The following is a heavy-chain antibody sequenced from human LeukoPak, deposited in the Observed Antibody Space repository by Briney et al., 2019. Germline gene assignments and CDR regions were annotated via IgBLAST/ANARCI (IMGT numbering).Heavy chain of an antibody. J-gene: IGHJ4*02. Sequence: GGSLRLSCAASGFTFSSYSMNWVRQAPGKGLEWVSSVSSSSSYIYYADSVKGRFTISRDNAKNSLYLQMNSLRAEDTAVYYCARDYGDYGFDYWGQGTLVTVSS. CDR2: VSSSSSYI. D-gene: IGHD4-17*01. CDR3: ARDYGDYGFDY. CDR1: GFTFSSYS. V-gene: IGHV3-21*01.